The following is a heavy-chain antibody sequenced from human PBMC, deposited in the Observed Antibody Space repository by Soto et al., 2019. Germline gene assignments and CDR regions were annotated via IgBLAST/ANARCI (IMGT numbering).Heavy chain of an antibody. Sequence: GGSLRLSCAASGFTFSSYWMHWVRQAPGKGLVWVSRINSDGSSTSYADSVKGRFTISRDNAKNTLYLQMNSLRAEDTAVYYCARGALYYYGSGSYYNSWGQGTLVTVSS. CDR1: GFTFSSYW. V-gene: IGHV3-74*01. D-gene: IGHD3-10*01. J-gene: IGHJ4*02. CDR3: ARGALYYYGSGSYYNS. CDR2: INSDGSST.